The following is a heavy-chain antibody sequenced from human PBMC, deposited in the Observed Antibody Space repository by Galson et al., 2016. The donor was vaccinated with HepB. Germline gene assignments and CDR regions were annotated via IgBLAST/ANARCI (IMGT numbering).Heavy chain of an antibody. CDR2: KYWDDDK. D-gene: IGHD1-26*01. CDR3: AHRRGSGSPWAYGAFDI. Sequence: ALVKPTQTLTLTCTFSGFSLSTTGVGVGWLRQPPGKALEWLALKYWDDDKYYNPSLKTRLIITKDTSKNQVVLTMTNMDPVDTATYYCAHRRGSGSPWAYGAFDIWGQGTMVTVSS. V-gene: IGHV2-5*02. CDR1: GFSLSTTGVG. J-gene: IGHJ3*02.